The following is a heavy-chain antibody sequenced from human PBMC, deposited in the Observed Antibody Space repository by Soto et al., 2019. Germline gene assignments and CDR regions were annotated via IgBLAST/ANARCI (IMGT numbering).Heavy chain of an antibody. Sequence: PSETLSLTCTVSGGSISSYYWSWIRQPPGKGLEWIGYIYYSGSTNYNPSLKSRVTISVDTSKNQFYQKLSSVTTADTAENYYARGTKDVVVAATLYYYYMDVWGKGTTVTVSS. CDR2: IYYSGST. D-gene: IGHD2-15*01. CDR3: ARGTKDVVVAATLYYYYMDV. J-gene: IGHJ6*03. CDR1: GGSISSYY. V-gene: IGHV4-59*01.